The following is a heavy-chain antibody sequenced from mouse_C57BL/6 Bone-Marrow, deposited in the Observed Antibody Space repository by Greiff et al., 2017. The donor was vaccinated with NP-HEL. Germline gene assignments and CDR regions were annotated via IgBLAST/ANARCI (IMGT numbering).Heavy chain of an antibody. CDR2: IYWDDDK. CDR3: ARRAYYGSSYNAMDY. J-gene: IGHJ4*01. V-gene: IGHV8-12*01. CDR1: GFSLSTSGMG. Sequence: QVTLKESGPGILQSSQTLSLTCSFSGFSLSTSGMGVSWIRQPSGKGLEWLAHIYWDDDKRYNPSLKSRLTISKYTSRNQVFLKITSVDTADTATYYCARRAYYGSSYNAMDYWGQGTSVTVSS. D-gene: IGHD1-1*01.